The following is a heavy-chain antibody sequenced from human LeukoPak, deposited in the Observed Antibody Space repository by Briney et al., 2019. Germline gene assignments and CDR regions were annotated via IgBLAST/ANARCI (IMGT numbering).Heavy chain of an antibody. CDR3: ATDYYCSGGSCYPPD. J-gene: IGHJ4*02. CDR2: ISGSSNDI. V-gene: IGHV3-21*01. CDR1: GFPFSIYT. Sequence: AGSLRLSCAASGFPFSIYTMNWVRQAPGKGLEWVSSISGSSNDIYYADSVKGRFTISRDNAKNSLYLQMNSLRAEDTAVYYCATDYYCSGGSCYPPDWGQGTLVTVSS. D-gene: IGHD2-15*01.